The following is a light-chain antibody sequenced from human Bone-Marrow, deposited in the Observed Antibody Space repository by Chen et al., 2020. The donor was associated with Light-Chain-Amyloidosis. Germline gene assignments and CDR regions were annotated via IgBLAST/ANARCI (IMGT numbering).Light chain of an antibody. V-gene: IGLV1-40*01. CDR2: SNS. CDR1: SANIGTGYD. J-gene: IGLJ2*01. Sequence: QSVLTQPPSVSGAPGQSVTISCAGSSANIGTGYDVHWYQQPPGSAPKVVIYSNSNRPSGVPDRFSGSKSGTSASLVITGLQAEDEADYYCQTYDTTLSAPVFGGGTRLTVL. CDR3: QTYDTTLSAPV.